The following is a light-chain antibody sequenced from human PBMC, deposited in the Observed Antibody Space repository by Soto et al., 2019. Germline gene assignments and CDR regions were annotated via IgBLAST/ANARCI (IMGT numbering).Light chain of an antibody. CDR2: GAS. V-gene: IGKV3-20*01. Sequence: EIVLTQSPCTLSLSPGERATLSCRASQSVSSNYLAWYQQKPGQAPRLLIYGASSRATGIPDRFSGSGSGTDFTLTISRLEPEDFAVYYCQQYGGSRLTFGGGTKVDIK. J-gene: IGKJ4*01. CDR1: QSVSSNY. CDR3: QQYGGSRLT.